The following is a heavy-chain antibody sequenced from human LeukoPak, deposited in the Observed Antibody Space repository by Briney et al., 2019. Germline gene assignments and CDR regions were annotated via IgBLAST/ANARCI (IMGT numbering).Heavy chain of an antibody. CDR1: GGSFSGYY. D-gene: IGHD4-17*01. J-gene: IGHJ2*01. Sequence: SETLSLTCAVYGGSFSGYYWSWIRQPPGKGLEWIGEINHSGSTNYNPSLKSRVTISVDKSKNQFSLKLSSVTAADTAVYYCARRLMTAVTTARRSGWYFDLWGRGTLVTVSS. CDR2: INHSGST. CDR3: ARRLMTAVTTARRSGWYFDL. V-gene: IGHV4-34*01.